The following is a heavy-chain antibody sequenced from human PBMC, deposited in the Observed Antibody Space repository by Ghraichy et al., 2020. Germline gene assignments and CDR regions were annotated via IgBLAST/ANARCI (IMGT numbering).Heavy chain of an antibody. CDR1: GGTFSSYA. CDR3: ASSSTVTDYYYYGMDV. Sequence: SVKVSCKASGGTFSSYAISWVRQAPGQGLEWMGRIIPILGIANYAQKFQGRVTITADKSTSTAYMELSSLRSEDTAVYYCASSSTVTDYYYYGMDVWGQGTTVTVSS. V-gene: IGHV1-69*04. CDR2: IIPILGIA. J-gene: IGHJ6*02. D-gene: IGHD4-17*01.